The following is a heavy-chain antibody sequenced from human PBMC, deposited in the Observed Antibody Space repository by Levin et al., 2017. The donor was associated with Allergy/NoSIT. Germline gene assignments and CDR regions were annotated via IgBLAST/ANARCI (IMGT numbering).Heavy chain of an antibody. Sequence: HTGGSLRLSCAASGFTFDDSAMHWVRQAPGKGLEWVSGIIWNSGTKGYVDSVKGRFTISRDNAKNSLYLQMDSLRAEDTALYYCARRAEFMAFDIWGQGTMVTVSS. V-gene: IGHV3-9*01. CDR3: ARRAEFMAFDI. CDR2: IIWNSGTK. D-gene: IGHD3-10*01. CDR1: GFTFDDSA. J-gene: IGHJ3*02.